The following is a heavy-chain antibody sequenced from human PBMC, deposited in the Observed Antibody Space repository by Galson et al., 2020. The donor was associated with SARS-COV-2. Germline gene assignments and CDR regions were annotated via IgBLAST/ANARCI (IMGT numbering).Heavy chain of an antibody. CDR2: ISYDGTNK. CDR1: GFTFSYYA. D-gene: IGHD6-19*01. CDR3: STLSSGPLDF. J-gene: IGHJ4*02. V-gene: IGHV3-30*04. Sequence: GGSLRLSCAASGFTFSYYAMHWVRQAPGKGPEWVALISYDGTNKYYADSVKGRFTISRDNFKNTLYLQMNSLRPEDTAVYYCSTLSSGPLDFWGQGTLVAVSS.